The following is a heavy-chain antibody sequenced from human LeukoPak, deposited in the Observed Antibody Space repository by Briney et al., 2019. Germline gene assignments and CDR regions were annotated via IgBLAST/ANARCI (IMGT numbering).Heavy chain of an antibody. V-gene: IGHV4-31*03. CDR1: GGSISSVGYY. CDR3: ARGNRIARFDY. J-gene: IGHJ4*02. D-gene: IGHD6-13*01. Sequence: PSETLSLTCTVSGGSISSVGYYWSWIRQQPGKGLEWIGNIYYSGSTYYNPSLKSRVTISVDTSKNQFSLKLSSVTAADTAVYYCARGNRIARFDYWGQGTLVTVSS. CDR2: IYYSGST.